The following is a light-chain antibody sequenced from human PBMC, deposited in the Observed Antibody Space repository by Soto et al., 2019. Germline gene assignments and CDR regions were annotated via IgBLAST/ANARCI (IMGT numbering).Light chain of an antibody. CDR2: GAS. V-gene: IGKV3D-20*02. CDR3: QHRTNWPLT. J-gene: IGKJ4*01. Sequence: EIVLTQSPGTLSLSPGERATLSCRASESIASNYLAWYQQKPGQAPRLLMHGASSRATGIPDRFSGSGSGSDFTLTITRLQPEDFAVYYCQHRTNWPLTFGGGTKVEIK. CDR1: ESIASNY.